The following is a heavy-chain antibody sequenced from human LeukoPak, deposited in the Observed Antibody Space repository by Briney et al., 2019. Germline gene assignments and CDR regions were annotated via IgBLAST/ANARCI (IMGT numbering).Heavy chain of an antibody. J-gene: IGHJ4*02. V-gene: IGHV3-49*04. Sequence: GRSLRLSCAASGFTFSSYAMHWVRQAPGKGLEWVGFIRSKAYGGTTEYAASVKGRFTISRDDSKSIAYLQMNSLKTEDTAVYYCTRDGRANKHPAYWGQGTLVTVSS. CDR2: IRSKAYGGTT. CDR1: GFTFSSYA. CDR3: TRDGRANKHPAY. D-gene: IGHD1-26*01.